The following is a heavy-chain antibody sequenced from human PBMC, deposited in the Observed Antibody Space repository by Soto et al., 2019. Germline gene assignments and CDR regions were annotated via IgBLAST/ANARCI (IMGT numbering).Heavy chain of an antibody. Sequence: ASVKVSCKASGYTFTGYSMHWVRQAPGQGLEWMGWINPNSGGTNYAQKFQGWVTMTRDTSISTAYMELSRLRSEDTAVYYCTRAPRGIIVAPDYWGQGTLVTVSS. CDR2: INPNSGGT. J-gene: IGHJ4*02. V-gene: IGHV1-2*04. CDR1: GYTFTGYS. D-gene: IGHD6-19*01. CDR3: TRAPRGIIVAPDY.